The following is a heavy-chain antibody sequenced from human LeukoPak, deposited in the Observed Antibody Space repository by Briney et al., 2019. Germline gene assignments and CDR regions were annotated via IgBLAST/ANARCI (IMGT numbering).Heavy chain of an antibody. CDR2: IYYSGST. CDR3: ASRDYGDYG. CDR1: GGSISSSSYY. J-gene: IGHJ4*02. Sequence: SETLSLTCTVSGGSISSSSYYWGWIRQPPGKGLEWIGSIYYSGSTYYNPSLKSRVTISVDTSKNQFSLKLSSVTAADTAVYYCASRDYGDYGWGQGTLVTVSS. D-gene: IGHD4-17*01. V-gene: IGHV4-39*01.